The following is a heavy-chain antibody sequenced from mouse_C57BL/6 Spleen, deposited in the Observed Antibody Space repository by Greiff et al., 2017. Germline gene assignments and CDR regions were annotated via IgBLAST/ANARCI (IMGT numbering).Heavy chain of an antibody. D-gene: IGHD1-1*01. CDR1: GYAFSSSW. J-gene: IGHJ4*01. CDR2: IYPGDGDT. V-gene: IGHV1-82*01. Sequence: VQLVESGPELVKPGASVKISCKASGYAFSSSWMNWVKQRPGKGLEWIGRIYPGDGDTNYNGKFKGKATLTADKSSSTAYMQLSSLTSEDSAVYFCARTVVPGAMDYWGQGTSVTVSS. CDR3: ARTVVPGAMDY.